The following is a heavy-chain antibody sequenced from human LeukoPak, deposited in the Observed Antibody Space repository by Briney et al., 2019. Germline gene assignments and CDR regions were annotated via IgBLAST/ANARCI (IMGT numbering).Heavy chain of an antibody. V-gene: IGHV3-21*01. CDR3: ARDREGYSYGLPYYYMDV. Sequence: GGTLRLSCAASGFTFSSYSMNWVRQAPGKGLEWVSSISSSSSYIYYADSVKGRFTISRDNAKNSLYLQMNSLRAEDTAVYYCARDREGYSYGLPYYYMDVWGKGTAVTISS. D-gene: IGHD5-18*01. CDR1: GFTFSSYS. J-gene: IGHJ6*03. CDR2: ISSSSSYI.